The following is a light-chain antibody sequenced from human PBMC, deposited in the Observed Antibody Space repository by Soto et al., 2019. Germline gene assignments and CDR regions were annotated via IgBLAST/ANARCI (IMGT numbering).Light chain of an antibody. J-gene: IGLJ2*01. Sequence: QSVLTQSPSVSGAPGQRVTISCTGRSSNIGADYDVHWYQQFPGTAPKLLISGNNNRPSGVPDRFSGSKSGTSASLAITGLQAEDEADYYCQSYDSSLSGVVFGGGTKVTGL. CDR2: GNN. V-gene: IGLV1-40*01. CDR3: QSYDSSLSGVV. CDR1: SSNIGADYD.